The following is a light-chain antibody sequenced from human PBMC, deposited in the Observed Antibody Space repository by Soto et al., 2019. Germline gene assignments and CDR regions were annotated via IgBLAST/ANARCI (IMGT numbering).Light chain of an antibody. V-gene: IGKV3-20*01. Sequence: SVLTQSPGTLSLSPRERATLSCRASQSASDNSIVWYQQRPGQAPRLLIYDASSRATGIPDRFSGSGSGTDFTLTISRLEPEDFGVYYCQQYGYSFTFGGGTK. J-gene: IGKJ4*01. CDR3: QQYGYSFT. CDR2: DAS. CDR1: QSASDNS.